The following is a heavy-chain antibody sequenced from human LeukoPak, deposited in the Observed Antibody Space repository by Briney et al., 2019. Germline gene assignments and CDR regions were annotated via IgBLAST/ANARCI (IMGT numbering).Heavy chain of an antibody. CDR2: ISSSSSYI. J-gene: IGHJ4*02. V-gene: IGHV3-21*01. D-gene: IGHD5-24*01. CDR3: ARDLDGYNYGSDY. Sequence: GGSLRLSCAASGFTFSSYSMNWVRQAPGKGLEWVSSISSSSSYIYYADSVKGRFTISRDNAKNSLYLQMNSLRAEDTAVYYCARDLDGYNYGSDYWGQGTLVTVPS. CDR1: GFTFSSYS.